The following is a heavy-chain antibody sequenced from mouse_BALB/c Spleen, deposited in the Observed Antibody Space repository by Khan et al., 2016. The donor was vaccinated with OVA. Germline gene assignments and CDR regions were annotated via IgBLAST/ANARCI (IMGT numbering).Heavy chain of an antibody. CDR3: ARGNWAY. J-gene: IGHJ2*01. CDR1: GFTFSSFG. Sequence: EVELVESGGGLVQPGGSRKLSCAASGFTFSSFGMHWVRQAPEKGLEWVAYINSGSTTIYYADPVKGRFTISRDNPKNTLFLQMTSLMCEDTAMYYCARGNWAYWGQGTTLTVSS. CDR2: INSGSTTI. D-gene: IGHD4-1*01. V-gene: IGHV5-17*02.